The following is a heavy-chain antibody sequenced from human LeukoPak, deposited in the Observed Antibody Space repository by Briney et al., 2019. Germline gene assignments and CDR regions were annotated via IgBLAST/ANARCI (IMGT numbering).Heavy chain of an antibody. V-gene: IGHV1-69*04. J-gene: IGHJ4*02. CDR2: IIPILGIA. CDR3: ARDLYYDSSDYQKDY. D-gene: IGHD3-22*01. CDR1: GYTFTSYY. Sequence: VASVKVSCKASGYTFTSYYMHWVRQAPGQGLEWMGRIIPILGIANYAQKFQGRVTITADKSTSTAYMELSSLRSEDTAVYYCARDLYYDSSDYQKDYWGQGTLVTVSS.